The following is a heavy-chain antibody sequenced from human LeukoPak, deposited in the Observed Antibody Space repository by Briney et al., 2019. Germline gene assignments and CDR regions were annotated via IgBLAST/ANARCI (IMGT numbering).Heavy chain of an antibody. V-gene: IGHV3-53*01. CDR2: INSGGGT. D-gene: IGHD3-10*01. CDR3: ARDWRFGPGGHYYGMDV. J-gene: IGHJ6*02. CDR1: GFTVSSNY. Sequence: GGSLRLSCAASGFTVSSNYMSWVRQAPRKGLEWVSVINSGGGTHYADSVKGRFTISRDTSKNTLYVQMNSLRAEDTAVYYCARDWRFGPGGHYYGMDVWGQGTTVTVSS.